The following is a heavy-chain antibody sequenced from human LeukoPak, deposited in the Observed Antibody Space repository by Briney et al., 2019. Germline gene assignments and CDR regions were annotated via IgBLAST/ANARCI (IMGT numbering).Heavy chain of an antibody. Sequence: GGSLRLSCAASGFIFSSYSMSWVRQAPGKGLEWVSVVTGSGGNTYYADSVKGRFTISKDNSKNTVYLQMSSLRVDDTAVYYCAKAASSSWPSYYYGMDVWGQGTTVTVSS. J-gene: IGHJ6*02. CDR1: GFIFSSYS. CDR3: AKAASSSWPSYYYGMDV. CDR2: VTGSGGNT. D-gene: IGHD6-13*01. V-gene: IGHV3-23*01.